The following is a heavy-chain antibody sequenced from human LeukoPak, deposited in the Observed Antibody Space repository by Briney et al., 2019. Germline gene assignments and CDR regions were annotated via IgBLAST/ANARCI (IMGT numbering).Heavy chain of an antibody. CDR3: ARRRPSDY. CDR2: INPNSGDT. J-gene: IGHJ4*02. CDR1: GYTFTGYY. D-gene: IGHD1-1*01. V-gene: IGHV1-2*02. Sequence: ASVKVSCKASGYTFTGYYMHWVRQAPGQGLEWMGWINPNSGDTNYAQKFQGRVTMTRDTSISTAYVELSRLRSDDTAVYYCARRRPSDYWGERTLVTVSS.